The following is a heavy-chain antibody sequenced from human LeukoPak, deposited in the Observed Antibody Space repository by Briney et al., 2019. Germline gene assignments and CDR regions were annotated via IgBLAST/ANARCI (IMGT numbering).Heavy chain of an antibody. V-gene: IGHV3-21*01. D-gene: IGHD6-19*01. Sequence: GGSLRLSCAASGFTFSAYSMSWVRQAPGEGLEWVSSIGAAGSHIYYADSMKGRFTLSRDNAKSSLFLQMNSLRAEDTGIYYCVRVGSGATRADTLDLWGQGTMVTVSS. CDR3: VRVGSGATRADTLDL. J-gene: IGHJ3*01. CDR1: GFTFSAYS. CDR2: IGAAGSHI.